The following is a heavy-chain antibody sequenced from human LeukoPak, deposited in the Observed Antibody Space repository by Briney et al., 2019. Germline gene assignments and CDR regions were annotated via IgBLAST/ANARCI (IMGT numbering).Heavy chain of an antibody. V-gene: IGHV1-69*13. Sequence: SVKVSCKASGGTFSSYAISWVRQAPGQGLEWMGGIIPIFGTANYAQKFQGRVTITADESTSTAYLELSSLRSEDTAVYYCARGKMATMHYYYYYMDVWGKGTTVTVSS. D-gene: IGHD5-24*01. J-gene: IGHJ6*03. CDR1: GGTFSSYA. CDR3: ARGKMATMHYYYYYMDV. CDR2: IIPIFGTA.